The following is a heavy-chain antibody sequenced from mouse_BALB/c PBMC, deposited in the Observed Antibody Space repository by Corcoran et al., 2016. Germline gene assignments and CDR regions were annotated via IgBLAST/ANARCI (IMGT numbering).Heavy chain of an antibody. CDR1: GYSITSGYY. CDR2: ISYDGSN. J-gene: IGHJ4*01. V-gene: IGHV3-6*02. D-gene: IGHD2-3*01. CDR3: ASIYDGYAMDY. Sequence: DVQLQESGPGLVKPSQSLSLTCSVTGYSITSGYYWNWIRQFPGNKLEWMGYISYDGSNNYNPSLKNRISITRDTSKNQFFLKLNSVTTEDTATYACASIYDGYAMDYWGQGTSVTVSS.